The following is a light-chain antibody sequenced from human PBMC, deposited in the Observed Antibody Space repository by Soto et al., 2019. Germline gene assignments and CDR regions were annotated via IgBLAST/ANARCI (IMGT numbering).Light chain of an antibody. V-gene: IGKV1-27*01. CDR2: AAS. Sequence: DIRMTQSPSSLSASVGDRVTITCRASQGISNYLAWYQQKPGKVPKLLIYAASTLQSGVPSRFSGSISGTDFTLTISSLQPEDVATYYCQKYNSAPRTFGQGTKVDIK. CDR1: QGISNY. J-gene: IGKJ1*01. CDR3: QKYNSAPRT.